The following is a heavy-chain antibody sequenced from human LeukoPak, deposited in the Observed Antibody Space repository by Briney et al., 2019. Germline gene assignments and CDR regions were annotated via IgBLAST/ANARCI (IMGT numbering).Heavy chain of an antibody. CDR3: AKDGYSSCCYYWFDP. J-gene: IGHJ5*02. CDR1: GFTFSSYA. D-gene: IGHD6-13*01. V-gene: IGHV3-23*01. CDR2: ISGSGGST. Sequence: AGGSLRLSCAASGFTFSSYAMSWVRQAPGKGLVWVSAISGSGGSTYYADSVKGRFTISRDNSKNTLYLQMNSLRAEDTAVYYCAKDGYSSCCYYWFDPWGQGTLVTVSS.